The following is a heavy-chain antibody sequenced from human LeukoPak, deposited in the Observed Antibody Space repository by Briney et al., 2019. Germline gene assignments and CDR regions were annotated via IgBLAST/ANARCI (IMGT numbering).Heavy chain of an antibody. V-gene: IGHV1-69*05. CDR2: IIPIFGTA. J-gene: IGHJ4*02. CDR3: ARGYDTECHFDY. CDR1: GGTFSRYA. Sequence: ASVKVSCKASGGTFSRYAISWVRQAPGQGLEWMGRIIPIFGTANYAQKFQGRVTITTDESTSTAYMELSSLRSEDTAVYYCARGYDTECHFDYWGQGTLVTVSS. D-gene: IGHD3-3*01.